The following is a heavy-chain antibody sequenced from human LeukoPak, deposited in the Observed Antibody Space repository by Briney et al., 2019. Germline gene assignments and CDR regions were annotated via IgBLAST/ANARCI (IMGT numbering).Heavy chain of an antibody. CDR1: GGSISSYY. CDR2: IYTSGST. Sequence: SETLSLTCTVSGGSISSYYWSWIRQPAGKGLEWIGRIYTSGSTNYNPSLKSRVTMSVDTSKNQFSLKLSSVTAADTAVYYCARDPSIAARNFLDYWGQGTLVTVSS. V-gene: IGHV4-4*07. J-gene: IGHJ4*02. CDR3: ARDPSIAARNFLDY. D-gene: IGHD6-6*01.